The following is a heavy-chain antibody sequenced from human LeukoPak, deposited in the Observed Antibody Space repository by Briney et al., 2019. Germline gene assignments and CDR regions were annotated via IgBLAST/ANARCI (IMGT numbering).Heavy chain of an antibody. D-gene: IGHD4-17*01. J-gene: IGHJ4*02. Sequence: SETLSLTGTVSGGAINNYYWSWIRQPPGKGLEGIGYIYYRGSTYYHPSLKSRVTFSVDTSKNQFSLKLNSVTAADTAVYYCARGGDYGDLRYFDYWGQGSLVTVSS. CDR2: IYYRGST. V-gene: IGHV4-59*01. CDR3: ARGGDYGDLRYFDY. CDR1: GGAINNYY.